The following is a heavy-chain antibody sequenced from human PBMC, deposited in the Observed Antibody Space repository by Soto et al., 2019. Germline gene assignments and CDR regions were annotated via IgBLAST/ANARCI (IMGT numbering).Heavy chain of an antibody. D-gene: IGHD4-17*01. CDR3: ARRYGASFDY. J-gene: IGHJ4*02. CDR2: IYYSGST. V-gene: IGHV4-59*11. CDR1: GGYTSSHC. Sequence: PSVTLSLTCSVSGGYTSSHCWSWIRQPPGKGLEWIGYIYYSGSTNYNPSLKSRVTISVDTSKNQFSLKLSSVTAADTAVYYCARRYGASFDYWGQGTLVTVSS.